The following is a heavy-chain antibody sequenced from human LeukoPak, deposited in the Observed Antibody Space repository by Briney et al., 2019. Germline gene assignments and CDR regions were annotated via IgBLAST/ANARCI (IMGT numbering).Heavy chain of an antibody. Sequence: GGSLRLSCAASGFTFSSYGMHWVRQATVKGLAWVAVISYDGSNDYYADSVKGRFTISRDNSKNTLYLQMSSLRAEDTAVYYCARVDSSGYLHYYYYYGMDVWGQGTTVTVSS. CDR3: ARVDSSGYLHYYYYYGMDV. V-gene: IGHV3-30*03. CDR2: ISYDGSND. CDR1: GFTFSSYG. D-gene: IGHD3-22*01. J-gene: IGHJ6*02.